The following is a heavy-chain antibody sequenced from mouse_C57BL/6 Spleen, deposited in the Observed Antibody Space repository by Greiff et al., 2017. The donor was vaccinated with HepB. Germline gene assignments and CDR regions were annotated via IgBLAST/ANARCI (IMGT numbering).Heavy chain of an antibody. Sequence: QVQLQQSGAELVMPGASVKLSCKASGYTFTSYWMHWVKQRPGQGLEWIGEIDPSDSYTKYNQKFKGKSTLTVDKSSSTAYMQLSSLTSEYSAVYYCAILYYGNHYFDYWGQGTTLTVSS. D-gene: IGHD2-1*01. CDR2: IDPSDSYT. CDR1: GYTFTSYW. CDR3: AILYYGNHYFDY. J-gene: IGHJ2*01. V-gene: IGHV1-69*01.